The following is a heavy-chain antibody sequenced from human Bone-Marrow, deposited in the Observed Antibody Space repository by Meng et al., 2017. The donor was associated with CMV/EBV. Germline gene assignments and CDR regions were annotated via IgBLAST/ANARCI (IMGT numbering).Heavy chain of an antibody. CDR1: GYTFTGYY. Sequence: ASVKVSCKASGYTFTGYYMHWVRQAPGQGLEWMGWINPNSGGTNYAQKFQGRVTMTRDTSISTAYMELSRLRSEDTAVYYCAASDTSEYYYYGMDVWGQGTTVPVSS. J-gene: IGHJ6*02. D-gene: IGHD5-18*01. CDR3: AASDTSEYYYYGMDV. V-gene: IGHV1-2*02. CDR2: INPNSGGT.